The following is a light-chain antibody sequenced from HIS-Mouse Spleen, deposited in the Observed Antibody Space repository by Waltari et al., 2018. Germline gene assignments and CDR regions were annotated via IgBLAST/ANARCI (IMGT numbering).Light chain of an antibody. J-gene: IGKJ2*01. Sequence: DIQMTQSPSSLSASVGDRVTITCQASQDISSYLNWYQQKPGKAPKLLIYAASSLQSAVPSRFSGSGSGTDFTLTISSLQPEDFATYYCQQSYSTPYTFGQGTKLEIK. CDR1: QDISSY. CDR2: AAS. V-gene: IGKV1-39*01. CDR3: QQSYSTPYT.